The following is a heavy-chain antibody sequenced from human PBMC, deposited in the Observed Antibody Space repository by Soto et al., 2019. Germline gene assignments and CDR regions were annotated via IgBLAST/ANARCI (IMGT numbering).Heavy chain of an antibody. CDR3: ARETSGITMVRGNWFDP. CDR1: GDSISGNY. Sequence: SETLSLTCTVSGDSISGNYWGWIRQPPGKRLQWIGYMYYTGSTNYNPSLKSRITISVDRSKNQFSLKLNSVTAADTDVYYCARETSGITMVRGNWFDPWGQGTLVTVS. CDR2: MYYTGST. J-gene: IGHJ5*02. V-gene: IGHV4-59*12. D-gene: IGHD3-10*01.